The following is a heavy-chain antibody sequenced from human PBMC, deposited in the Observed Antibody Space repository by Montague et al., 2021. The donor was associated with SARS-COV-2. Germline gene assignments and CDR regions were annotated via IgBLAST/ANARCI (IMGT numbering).Heavy chain of an antibody. V-gene: IGHV4-59*01. J-gene: IGHJ6*02. D-gene: IGHD5-12*01. CDR3: ARGGGRRQYSYYYGMDV. CDR1: GGSMINNY. CDR2: IYYTGST. Sequence: SETLSLTCSVSGGSMINNYWSWIRQPPGKGLEWMGYIYYTGSTDYNPSLESRATLSIDTSKNEFSLKLTSVTAADTAVYYCARGGGRRQYSYYYGMDVWGQGTTVTVSS.